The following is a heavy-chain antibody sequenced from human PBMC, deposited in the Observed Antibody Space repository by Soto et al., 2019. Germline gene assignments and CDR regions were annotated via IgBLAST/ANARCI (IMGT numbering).Heavy chain of an antibody. CDR1: GGSFSGYY. J-gene: IGHJ4*02. Sequence: QVQLQQWGAGLLKPSETLSLTCAVYGGSFSGYYWSWIRQPPGKGLEWIGEINHSGSTNYNPSLKSRVTISVDTSKNQFSLKLSSVTAADTAVYYCARGGSWEKAGITMVRGVPFIFDYWGQGTLVTVSS. CDR2: INHSGST. V-gene: IGHV4-34*01. D-gene: IGHD3-10*01. CDR3: ARGGSWEKAGITMVRGVPFIFDY.